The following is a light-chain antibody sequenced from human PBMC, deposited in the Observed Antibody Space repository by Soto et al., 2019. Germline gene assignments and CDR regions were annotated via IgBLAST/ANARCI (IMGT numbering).Light chain of an antibody. CDR3: QQTSSDSS. Sequence: DVRMTQSQSSLSASVGDTITITCRASRTINTYLNWFQQKPGEPPRLLIYSASTLHDGVPSRFSGSGSGADFTLSISGLQPEAFSSSHCQQTSSDSSFGGGTKV. CDR1: RTINTY. J-gene: IGKJ4*01. V-gene: IGKV1-39*01. CDR2: SAS.